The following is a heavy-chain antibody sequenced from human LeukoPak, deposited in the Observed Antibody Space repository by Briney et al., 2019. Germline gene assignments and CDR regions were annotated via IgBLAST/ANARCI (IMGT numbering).Heavy chain of an antibody. J-gene: IGHJ6*03. CDR1: GGSFSGYY. V-gene: IGHV4-34*01. D-gene: IGHD3-10*01. Sequence: PSETLSLTCAVYGGSFSGYYWSWIRQPPGKGLEWIGEINHSGSTNYNPSLKSRVTISVDTSKNQFSLKLSSVTAADTAVYYCARAAGSSARHYYYYYCMDVWGKGTTVTVSS. CDR2: INHSGST. CDR3: ARAAGSSARHYYYYYCMDV.